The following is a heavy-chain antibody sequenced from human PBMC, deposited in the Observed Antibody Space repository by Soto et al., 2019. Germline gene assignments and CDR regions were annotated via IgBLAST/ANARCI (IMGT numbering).Heavy chain of an antibody. CDR1: GFTFSSYG. J-gene: IGHJ4*02. D-gene: IGHD4-4*01. Sequence: GGSLRLSCAASGFTFSSYGMHWVRQAPGKGLEWVAVIWYDGSNKYYVDSVKGRFTISRDNSKNTLYLQMNSLRAEDTAVYYCARDFRKYSNYEVPQGYWGQGTLVTVSS. CDR2: IWYDGSNK. CDR3: ARDFRKYSNYEVPQGY. V-gene: IGHV3-33*01.